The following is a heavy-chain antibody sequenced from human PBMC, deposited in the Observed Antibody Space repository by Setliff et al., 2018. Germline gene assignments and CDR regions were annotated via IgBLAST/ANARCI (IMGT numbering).Heavy chain of an antibody. Sequence: SETLSLTCSVSGGSISSGVYYWIWIRQHPGKGLEWIGSIYYSGSTYYNPSLKSRVTISVDTSKNHFSLKLSSVTAADTAVYYCARRPGGGRYHSASWGQGTLVTVSS. J-gene: IGHJ4*02. V-gene: IGHV4-39*01. CDR3: ARRPGGGRYHSAS. CDR2: IYYSGST. CDR1: GGSISSGVYY. D-gene: IGHD1-26*01.